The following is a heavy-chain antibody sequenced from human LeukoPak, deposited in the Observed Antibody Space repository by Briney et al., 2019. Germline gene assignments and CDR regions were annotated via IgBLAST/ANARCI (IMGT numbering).Heavy chain of an antibody. D-gene: IGHD5-12*01. CDR3: ARVRYSGYDPYYFDY. CDR2: IYYSGST. CDR1: GGSISSGGYY. J-gene: IGHJ4*02. Sequence: PSETLSLTCTVSGGSISSGGYYWSWIRQHPGKGLEWIGYIYYSGSTYYNPSLKCRVTISVDTSKNQFSLKLSSVTAADTAVYYCARVRYSGYDPYYFDYWGQGTLVTVSS. V-gene: IGHV4-31*03.